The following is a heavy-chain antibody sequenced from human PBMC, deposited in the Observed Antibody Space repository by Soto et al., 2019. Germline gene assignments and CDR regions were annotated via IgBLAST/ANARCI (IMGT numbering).Heavy chain of an antibody. J-gene: IGHJ6*03. V-gene: IGHV3-7*01. CDR2: IKQDGSEK. D-gene: IGHD3-3*01. CDR3: ARLFGFPTLNYYYYYMDV. CDR1: GFTFSSYW. Sequence: TGGSLRLSCAASGFTFSSYWMSWVRQAPGKGLEWVANIKQDGSEKYYVDSVKGRFTISRDNAKNSLYLQMNSLRAEDTAVYYCARLFGFPTLNYYYYYMDVWGKGTTVTVSS.